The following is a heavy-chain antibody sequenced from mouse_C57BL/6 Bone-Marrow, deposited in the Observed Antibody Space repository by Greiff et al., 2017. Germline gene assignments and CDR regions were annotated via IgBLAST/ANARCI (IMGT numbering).Heavy chain of an antibody. CDR2: ISSGSSTI. D-gene: IGHD1-1*01. V-gene: IGHV5-17*01. Sequence: EVKLVESGGGLVKPGGSLKLSCAASGFTFSDYGMHWVRQAPEKGLERVAYISSGSSTIYYADTVKGRFTISRDNAKNTLFLQMTSLRSEDTAMYYCARPYYYGSLDYWGQGTTLTVSS. CDR3: ARPYYYGSLDY. J-gene: IGHJ2*01. CDR1: GFTFSDYG.